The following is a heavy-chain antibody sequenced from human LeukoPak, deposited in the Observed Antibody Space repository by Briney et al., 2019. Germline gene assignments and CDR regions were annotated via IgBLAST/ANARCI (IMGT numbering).Heavy chain of an antibody. Sequence: PSETLSLTCAVSGASFSSSGYYWVWIRQPPGKGLEWIGSISYGGHTYYSPSLRSRVTISVDTSKSQFSLKLSSVIAADTAVYYCARRAYSSGFDYIDYWGQGTLVTVSS. CDR3: ARRAYSSGFDYIDY. J-gene: IGHJ4*02. CDR1: GASFSSSGYY. D-gene: IGHD6-19*01. V-gene: IGHV4-39*01. CDR2: ISYGGHT.